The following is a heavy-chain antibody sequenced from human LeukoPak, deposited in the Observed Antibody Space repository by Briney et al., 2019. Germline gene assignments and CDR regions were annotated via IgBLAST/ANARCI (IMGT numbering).Heavy chain of an antibody. CDR2: ISAYNGNT. Sequence: ASVKVSCKASGYTFTSYGISWVRQAPGQGLEWMGWISAYNGNTNYAQKLQGRVTMTTDTSTSTAYMELRSLRSDGTAVYYCARDGSITIFVVAYWFDPWGQGTLVTVSS. V-gene: IGHV1-18*01. J-gene: IGHJ5*02. CDR1: GYTFTSYG. D-gene: IGHD3-3*01. CDR3: ARDGSITIFVVAYWFDP.